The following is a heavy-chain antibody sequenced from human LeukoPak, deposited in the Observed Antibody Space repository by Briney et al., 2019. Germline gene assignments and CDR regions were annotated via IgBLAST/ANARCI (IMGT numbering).Heavy chain of an antibody. J-gene: IGHJ4*02. D-gene: IGHD6-19*01. V-gene: IGHV3-48*03. CDR1: GFPFSFYE. CDR3: ALLAVASDFDY. CDR2: IGSSGSTK. Sequence: GGSLRLSCAVSGFPFSFYEVNWVRQAPGQGLEWVSNIGSSGSTKYYADSVKGRFSISRDNAKSSLYLHMNSLRVEDTAVYYCALLAVASDFDYWGQGALVTVS.